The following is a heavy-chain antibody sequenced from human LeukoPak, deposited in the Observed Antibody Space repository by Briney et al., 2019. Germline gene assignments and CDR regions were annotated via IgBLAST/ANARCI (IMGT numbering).Heavy chain of an antibody. J-gene: IGHJ3*02. CDR3: ARGLKEEEYFDWFSRVAFDI. V-gene: IGHV1-2*06. CDR1: GGTFSSYA. CDR2: INPNSGGT. Sequence: ASVKVSCTASGGTFSSYAISWVRQAPGQGLEWMGRINPNSGGTNYAQKFQGRVTMTRDTSISTAYMELSRLRSDDTAVYYCARGLKEEEYFDWFSRVAFDIRGQGTMVTVSS. D-gene: IGHD3-9*01.